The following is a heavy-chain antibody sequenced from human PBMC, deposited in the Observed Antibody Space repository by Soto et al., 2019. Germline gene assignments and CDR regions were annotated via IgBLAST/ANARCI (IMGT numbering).Heavy chain of an antibody. CDR3: ARGNRTMVRGRDAFDI. V-gene: IGHV4-59*01. D-gene: IGHD3-10*01. CDR1: GGSISSYY. CDR2: IYYSGST. J-gene: IGHJ3*02. Sequence: SETLSLTCPVSGGSISSYYWSWIRQPPGKGLEWIGYIYYSGSTNYNPSLKSRVTISVDTSKNQFSLKLSSVTAADTAVYYCARGNRTMVRGRDAFDIWGQGTMVTVSS.